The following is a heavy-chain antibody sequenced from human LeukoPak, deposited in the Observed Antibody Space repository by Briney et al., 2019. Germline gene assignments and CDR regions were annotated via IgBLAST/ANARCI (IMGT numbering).Heavy chain of an antibody. CDR3: ASGYSSGRGDY. J-gene: IGHJ4*02. V-gene: IGHV4-34*01. D-gene: IGHD6-19*01. CDR1: GGSLSGFY. CDR2: INHSGST. Sequence: SETLSLTCAVYGGSLSGFYWSWIRQPPGKGLEWIGEINHSGSTNYNPSLKSRATISVDSSKNQFSLKLNSVTAADTAVYYCASGYSSGRGDYWGQGTLVTVSS.